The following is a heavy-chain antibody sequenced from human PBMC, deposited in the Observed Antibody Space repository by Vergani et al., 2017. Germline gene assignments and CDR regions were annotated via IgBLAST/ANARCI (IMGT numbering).Heavy chain of an antibody. D-gene: IGHD2-15*01. CDR1: GGSFNTYY. CDR2: IYSTGST. Sequence: QVQLEESSPGLVKPSETLSLTCTVSGGSFNTYYWSWIRQSPGKGLEWIGYIYSTGSTNYNPSLNSRVTMSVDTSKNQFSLKLSSVTAADTAGYYCTRHWAVVSANNWFDPWGQGTLVTVSS. J-gene: IGHJ5*02. CDR3: TRHWAVVSANNWFDP. V-gene: IGHV4-59*08.